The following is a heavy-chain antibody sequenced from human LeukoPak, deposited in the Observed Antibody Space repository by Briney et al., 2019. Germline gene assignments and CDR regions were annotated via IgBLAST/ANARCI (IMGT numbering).Heavy chain of an antibody. D-gene: IGHD4-23*01. CDR2: ISYDGSNK. J-gene: IGHJ6*02. V-gene: IGHV3-30-3*02. Sequence: PGGSLRLSCVVSAFTFSTYGMHWVRQAPGKGLEWVTQISYDGSNKNYAESVRGRFTISRDNSRNTLYLQMNSLRAEDTAVYYCAKDLALRWKYYYYGMDVWGQGTTVTVSS. CDR1: AFTFSTYG. CDR3: AKDLALRWKYYYYGMDV.